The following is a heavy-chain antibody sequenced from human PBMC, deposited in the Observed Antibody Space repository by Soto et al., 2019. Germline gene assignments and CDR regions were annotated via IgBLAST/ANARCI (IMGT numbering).Heavy chain of an antibody. CDR1: GFPFNSYA. CDR3: VKRGGRGPGSTY. V-gene: IGHV3-23*01. CDR2: ISGSGGKT. J-gene: IGHJ4*02. Sequence: GGSLRLSCSASGFPFNSYAMSWVRQAPGKGLEWVSGISGSGGKTYYADSVKGRYTISRDNSKNTLYLRMNSLRGEDTAVYYCVKRGGRGPGSTYRGQGTLVTVSS. D-gene: IGHD3-10*01.